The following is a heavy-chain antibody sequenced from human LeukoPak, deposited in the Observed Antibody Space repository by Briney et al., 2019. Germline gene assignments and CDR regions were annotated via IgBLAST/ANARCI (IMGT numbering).Heavy chain of an antibody. Sequence: SETLSLTCTVSGGSISSSTYYGGWIRQPPGRGLEWLGSIFYSGNTYYNPSLKSRVTISIDTSKNQFSLKLSSVTAADTAVYYCARANGYGLLDCWGQGTLVTVSS. CDR3: ARANGYGLLDC. CDR1: GGSISSSTYY. D-gene: IGHD5-18*01. V-gene: IGHV4-39*07. CDR2: IFYSGNT. J-gene: IGHJ4*02.